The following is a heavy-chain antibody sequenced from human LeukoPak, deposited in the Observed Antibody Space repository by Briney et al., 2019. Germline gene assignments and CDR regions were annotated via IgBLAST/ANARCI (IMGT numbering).Heavy chain of an antibody. J-gene: IGHJ4*02. CDR3: AADYYDSSGYLPY. V-gene: IGHV3-21*01. CDR2: ISSSSSYI. D-gene: IGHD3-22*01. Sequence: PGGSLRLSCAASGFTFSSYSMNWVRQAPGKGLEWVSSISSSSSYIYYADSVKGRFTISRDNAKNSLYLQMNSLRAEDTAVYYCAADYYDSSGYLPYWGQGTLVTVSS. CDR1: GFTFSSYS.